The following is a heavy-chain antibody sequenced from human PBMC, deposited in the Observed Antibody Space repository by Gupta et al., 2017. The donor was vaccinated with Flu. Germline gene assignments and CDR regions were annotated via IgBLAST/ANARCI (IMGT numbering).Heavy chain of an antibody. Sequence: NWVRQATGQGLEWMGWMNPDSGNTGYAQKFQGRVTMTRNTSIRTAYMELSSLRSEDTAVYYCARGDYSRYFDLWGRGTLVTVSS. CDR3: ARGDYSRYFDL. D-gene: IGHD4-4*01. V-gene: IGHV1-8*01. CDR2: MNPDSGNT. J-gene: IGHJ2*01.